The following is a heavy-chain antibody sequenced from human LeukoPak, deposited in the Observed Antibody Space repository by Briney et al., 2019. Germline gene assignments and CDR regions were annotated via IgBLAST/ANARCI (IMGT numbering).Heavy chain of an antibody. Sequence: SVKVSCKASGGTFSSYAISWVRQAPGQGLEWMGGIIPIFGTANYAQRFQGRVTITADKSTSTAYMELSSLRSEDTAVYYCARSKSVTVTTRFYYYYYMDVWGKGTTVTVSS. D-gene: IGHD4-11*01. CDR2: IIPIFGTA. J-gene: IGHJ6*03. CDR3: ARSKSVTVTTRFYYYYYMDV. V-gene: IGHV1-69*06. CDR1: GGTFSSYA.